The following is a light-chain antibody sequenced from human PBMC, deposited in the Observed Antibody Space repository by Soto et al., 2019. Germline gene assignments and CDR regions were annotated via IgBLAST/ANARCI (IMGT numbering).Light chain of an antibody. CDR2: DVS. V-gene: IGLV2-14*01. CDR1: SSDVGGYNY. CDR3: SSYTSSSPSVV. J-gene: IGLJ2*01. Sequence: QSALTQPASVSGSPGQSITISCTGTSSDVGGYNYVSWYQQHPGKAPKLMIYDVSNRPSGVSNRFSGSKSGNTASLTISGLQAEDEADYDCSSYTSSSPSVVFRQGTKGTV.